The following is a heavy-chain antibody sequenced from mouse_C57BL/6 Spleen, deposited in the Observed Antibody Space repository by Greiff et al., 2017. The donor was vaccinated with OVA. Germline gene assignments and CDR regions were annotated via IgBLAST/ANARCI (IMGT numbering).Heavy chain of an antibody. Sequence: EVKVEESGGGLVQPGGSMKLSCVASGFTFSNYWMNWVRQSPEKGLEWVAQIRLKSDNYATHYAESVKGRFTISRDDSKSSVYLQMNNLRAEDTGIYYSTRDMVKYYFDYWGQGTTLTVSS. D-gene: IGHD2-2*01. CDR2: IRLKSDNYAT. CDR1: GFTFSNYW. J-gene: IGHJ2*01. CDR3: TRDMVKYYFDY. V-gene: IGHV6-3*01.